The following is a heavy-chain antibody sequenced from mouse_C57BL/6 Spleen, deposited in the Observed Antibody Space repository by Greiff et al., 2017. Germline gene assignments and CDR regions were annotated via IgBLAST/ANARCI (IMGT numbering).Heavy chain of an antibody. CDR2: INPNYGTT. CDR3: ARDRAIYYYGSPYYYAMDY. D-gene: IGHD1-1*01. V-gene: IGHV1-39*01. CDR1: GYSFTDYN. Sequence: EVQLQESGPELVKPGASVKISCKASGYSFTDYNMNWVKQSNGKSLEWIGVINPNYGTTSYNQKFKGKATLTVDQSSSTAYMQLNSLTSEDSAVYYCARDRAIYYYGSPYYYAMDYWGQGTSVTVSS. J-gene: IGHJ4*01.